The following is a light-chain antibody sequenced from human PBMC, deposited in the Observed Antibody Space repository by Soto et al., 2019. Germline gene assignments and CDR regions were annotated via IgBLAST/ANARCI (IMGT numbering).Light chain of an antibody. J-gene: IGKJ1*01. CDR2: GAS. CDR3: QQYNNWPRT. V-gene: IGKV3-15*01. CDR1: QSVSSN. Sequence: EIVMTQSPASPSLSPGEKATLSCRASQSVSSNLAWYQQKPGQAPRLLIYGASTGATGVPARFSGSGSGTDFTLTISSLQSEDFAVYYCQQYNNWPRTFGQGTKVDIK.